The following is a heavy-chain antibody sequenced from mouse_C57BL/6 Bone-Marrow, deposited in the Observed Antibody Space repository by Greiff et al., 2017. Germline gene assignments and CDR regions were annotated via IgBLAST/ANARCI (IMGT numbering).Heavy chain of an antibody. V-gene: IGHV1-64*01. J-gene: IGHJ1*03. CDR1: GYTFTSYW. CDR2: IHPNSGST. CDR3: ANYFPYGNYGYFDV. D-gene: IGHD2-1*01. Sequence: QVQLQQPGAELVKPGASVKLSCKASGYTFTSYWMHWVKQRPGQGLEWIGMIHPNSGSTNYNEKFKSKATLTVDKSSSTAYMQLSSLTSEDSAVYYCANYFPYGNYGYFDVWGTGTTVTVSS.